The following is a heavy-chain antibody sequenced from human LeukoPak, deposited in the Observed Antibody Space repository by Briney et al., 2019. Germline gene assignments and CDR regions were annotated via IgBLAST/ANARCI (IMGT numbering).Heavy chain of an antibody. V-gene: IGHV1-18*01. J-gene: IGHJ5*02. CDR1: GYTFNSYG. D-gene: IGHD3-22*01. CDR2: INTYIGNT. Sequence: ASVKVSCKASGYTFNSYGITWVRQAPGQGLEWMGWINTYIGNTNYAQKIQGRVTMTTDTSTSTVYMELRSLRSDDTAMYYCARDQCYDSKGWFDPWGQGTLVTVSS. CDR3: ARDQCYDSKGWFDP.